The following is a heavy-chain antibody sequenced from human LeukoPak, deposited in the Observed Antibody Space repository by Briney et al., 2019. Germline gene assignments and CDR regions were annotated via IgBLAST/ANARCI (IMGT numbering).Heavy chain of an antibody. CDR2: ISSSSSYI. Sequence: GGSLRLSCAASGFTFSSYSMNWVRQAPGKGLEWVSSISSSSSYIYYADSVKGRFTISRDNAKNSLYLQMNSLRAEDTAVYYCARAAPNDFWSGYYPDYFDYWGQGTLVTVSS. V-gene: IGHV3-21*01. J-gene: IGHJ4*02. D-gene: IGHD3-3*01. CDR1: GFTFSSYS. CDR3: ARAAPNDFWSGYYPDYFDY.